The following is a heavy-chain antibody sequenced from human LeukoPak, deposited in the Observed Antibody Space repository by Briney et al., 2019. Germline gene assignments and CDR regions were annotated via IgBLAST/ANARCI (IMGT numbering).Heavy chain of an antibody. J-gene: IGHJ3*02. CDR1: GYTFNRYG. D-gene: IGHD5-18*01. Sequence: ASVKVSCKASGYTFNRYGISWVRQAPGQGLEWMGWISGYNGNTNYAQKLQGRVTMTTDTSTSTAYMELRSLRSDDTAVYYCAREHVDTSFDIWGQGTMVTVSS. CDR2: ISGYNGNT. V-gene: IGHV1-18*01. CDR3: AREHVDTSFDI.